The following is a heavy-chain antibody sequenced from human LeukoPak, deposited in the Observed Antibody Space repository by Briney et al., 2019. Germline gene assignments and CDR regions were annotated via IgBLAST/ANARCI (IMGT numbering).Heavy chain of an antibody. D-gene: IGHD2-2*01. CDR1: GGTISSYY. J-gene: IGHJ5*02. CDR2: IYYSGST. CDR3: ARHLLPSSRVVDWFDP. Sequence: SETLSLTCTVSGGTISSYYWSWIRQPPGKGLEWIGSIYYSGSTYYNPSLKSRVTISVDTSKNQFSLKLSSVTAADTAVYYCARHLLPSSRVVDWFDPWGQGTLVTVSS. V-gene: IGHV4-59*05.